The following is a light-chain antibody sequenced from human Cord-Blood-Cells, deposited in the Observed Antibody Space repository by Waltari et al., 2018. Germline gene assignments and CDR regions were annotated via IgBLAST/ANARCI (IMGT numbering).Light chain of an antibody. Sequence: DIQMTQSPSSLSASVGDRVTITCRASQSISSYLNWYQQKPGKAPKLLIYAASSLQSGVPSRFSGSGSGTEFTLTSSSLQPEDFATDYCQQSYSTPYTCGQGTELEIK. CDR3: QQSYSTPYT. CDR1: QSISSY. CDR2: AAS. J-gene: IGKJ2*01. V-gene: IGKV1-39*01.